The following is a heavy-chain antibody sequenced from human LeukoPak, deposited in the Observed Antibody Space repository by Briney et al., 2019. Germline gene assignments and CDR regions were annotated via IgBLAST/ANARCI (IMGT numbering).Heavy chain of an antibody. CDR2: ISGSGGST. D-gene: IGHD5-18*01. J-gene: IGHJ5*02. CDR3: VRGYSYGWFDP. V-gene: IGHV3-23*01. Sequence: GGSLRLSCAASGFTFSSYSMSWVRQAPGKGLGWVSTISGSGGSTHYADSVKGRFTISRDNSKNTLYLQMNSLRADDTAVYYCVRGYSYGWFDPWGQGTLVTVSS. CDR1: GFTFSSYS.